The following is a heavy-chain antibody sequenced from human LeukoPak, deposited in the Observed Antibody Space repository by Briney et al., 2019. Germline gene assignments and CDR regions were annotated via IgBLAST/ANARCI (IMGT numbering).Heavy chain of an antibody. CDR1: GYTFTSYG. CDR2: ISAYNGNT. CDR3: ARDDTLGYYFDY. D-gene: IGHD3-16*01. J-gene: IGHJ4*02. V-gene: IGHV1-18*01. Sequence: ASVKVSCKASGYTFTSYGISWVRQAPGQGLEWMGWISAYNGNTDYAQKLQGRVTMTTDTSTSTAYMELRSLRSDDTAVYYCARDDTLGYYFDYWGQGTLVTVSS.